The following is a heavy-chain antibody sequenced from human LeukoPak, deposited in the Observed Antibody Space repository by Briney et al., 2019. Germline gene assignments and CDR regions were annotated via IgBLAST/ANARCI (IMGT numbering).Heavy chain of an antibody. CDR3: ARYCSSTSCLAAAYYYGMDV. CDR1: GFTFSSYA. D-gene: IGHD2-2*01. V-gene: IGHV3-30-3*01. Sequence: GGSLRLSCAASGFTFSSYAMHWVRQAPGKGLEWVAVISYDGSNKYYADSVKGRFTISRDNPKNTLYLQMHSLRAEDTAVYYCARYCSSTSCLAAAYYYGMDVWGQGTTVTVSS. J-gene: IGHJ6*02. CDR2: ISYDGSNK.